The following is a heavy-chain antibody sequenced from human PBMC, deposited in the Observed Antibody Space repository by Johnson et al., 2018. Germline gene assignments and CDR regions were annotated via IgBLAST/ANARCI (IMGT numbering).Heavy chain of an antibody. V-gene: IGHV4-59*01. D-gene: IGHD5-12*01. CDR2: VYYSGST. Sequence: QVQLVQSGPGLVKPSETLSLTCIVSDVSISSYYWSWIRQPPGKGLEWIGSVYYSGSTNYNPSLKSRVTISVDTSKDQFFLNLSSVTAADTAVYYCARGKRPYRGYDFLGVPVQGMDFWGQGTTVTVSS. J-gene: IGHJ6*02. CDR3: ARGKRPYRGYDFLGVPVQGMDF. CDR1: DVSISSYY.